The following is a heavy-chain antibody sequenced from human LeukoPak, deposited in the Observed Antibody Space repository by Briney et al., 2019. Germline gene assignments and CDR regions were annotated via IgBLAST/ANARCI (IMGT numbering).Heavy chain of an antibody. D-gene: IGHD3-22*01. Sequence: GESLKISCKGSGYSFTSYWIGWVRQMPGKGLEWMGIIYPGGSDTRYSPSFQGQVTISADKSISTAYLQWSSLKASDTAMYYCARQVYYYDSSGPPDYWGQGTLVTVSS. CDR3: ARQVYYYDSSGPPDY. V-gene: IGHV5-51*01. J-gene: IGHJ4*02. CDR2: IYPGGSDT. CDR1: GYSFTSYW.